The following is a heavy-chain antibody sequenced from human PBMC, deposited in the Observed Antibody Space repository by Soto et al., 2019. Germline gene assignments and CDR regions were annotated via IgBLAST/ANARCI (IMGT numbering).Heavy chain of an antibody. CDR3: ATLIKTYYDDSSGYSQDY. D-gene: IGHD3-22*01. J-gene: IGHJ4*02. V-gene: IGHV3-21*01. Sequence: GSLRLSCAASRFKFSDYSMNWVRQAPGKGLEWVSSISPRSAYIHYADAVKGRFIISRDDGKNALILQMNSLRAEDTAVYYCATLIKTYYDDSSGYSQDYWGQGTLLTVSS. CDR1: RFKFSDYS. CDR2: ISPRSAYI.